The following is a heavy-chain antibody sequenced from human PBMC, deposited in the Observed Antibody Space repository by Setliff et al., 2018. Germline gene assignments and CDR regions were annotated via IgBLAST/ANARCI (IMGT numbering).Heavy chain of an antibody. CDR2: TAAAGDT. D-gene: IGHD3-3*01. CDR1: GFTFSRYD. V-gene: IGHV3-13*04. CDR3: ARSSVVGGYSTTYYFDYMDV. Sequence: GGSLRLSCAASGFTFSRYDIHWVRQVTGKGLEWVSGTAAAGDTYYADSVKGRFTISRENAKNSFYLQMNSLTAGDTAVYYCARSSVVGGYSTTYYFDYMDVWGKGTTVTGSS. J-gene: IGHJ6*03.